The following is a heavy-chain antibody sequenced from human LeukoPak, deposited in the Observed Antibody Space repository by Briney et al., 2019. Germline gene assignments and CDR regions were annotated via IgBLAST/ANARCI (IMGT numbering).Heavy chain of an antibody. J-gene: IGHJ3*02. CDR2: INPNSGGT. CDR1: GGTFSNYA. D-gene: IGHD3-10*01. CDR3: ASPDYYGSDEDAFDI. V-gene: IGHV1-2*02. Sequence: ASVKVSCKASGGTFSNYAISWVRQAPGQGLEWMGWINPNSGGTNYAQKFQGRVTMTRDTSISTAYMELSRLRSDDTAVYYCASPDYYGSDEDAFDIWGQGTMVTVSS.